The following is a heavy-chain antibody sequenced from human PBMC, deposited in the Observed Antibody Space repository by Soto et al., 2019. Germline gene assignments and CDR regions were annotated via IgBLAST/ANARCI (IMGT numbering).Heavy chain of an antibody. Sequence: QVQLVQSGAEVKKPGASVKVSCKASGYTFTSYAISWVRQAPGQGLEWMGGIIPIFGTANYAQKFQGRVTITADESTSTAYMELSSLRSEDTAVYYCARKGSSGSGTFAVRGYYYYGMDVWGQGTTVTVSS. CDR2: IIPIFGTA. V-gene: IGHV1-69*01. D-gene: IGHD3-10*01. CDR1: GYTFTSYA. J-gene: IGHJ6*02. CDR3: ARKGSSGSGTFAVRGYYYYGMDV.